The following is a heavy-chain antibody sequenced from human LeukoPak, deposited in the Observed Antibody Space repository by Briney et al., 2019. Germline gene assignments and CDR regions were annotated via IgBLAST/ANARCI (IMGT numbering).Heavy chain of an antibody. CDR2: IRYDGSNK. CDR3: AKDHDFWSGSSPFDP. V-gene: IGHV3-30*02. Sequence: QPGGSLRLSCAASGFTFSSYGMHWVRQAPGKGLEWVAFIRYDGSNKYYADSVKGRFTISRDNSKNTLYLQMNSLRAEDTAVYYCAKDHDFWSGSSPFDPWGQGTLVTVSS. CDR1: GFTFSSYG. D-gene: IGHD3-3*01. J-gene: IGHJ5*02.